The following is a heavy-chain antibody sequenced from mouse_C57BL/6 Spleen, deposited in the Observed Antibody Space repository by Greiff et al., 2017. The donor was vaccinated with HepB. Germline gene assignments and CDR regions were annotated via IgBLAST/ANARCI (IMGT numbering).Heavy chain of an antibody. V-gene: IGHV1-22*01. D-gene: IGHD4-1*01. J-gene: IGHJ2*01. Sequence: EVQLQQSGPELVKPGASVKMSCKASGYTFTDYNMHWVKQSHGKSLEWIGYINPNNGDTSYNQKFKGKATLTVNKSSSTAYMELRSLTSEDSAVYYCARSANWDFDYWGQGTTLTVSS. CDR1: GYTFTDYN. CDR3: ARSANWDFDY. CDR2: INPNNGDT.